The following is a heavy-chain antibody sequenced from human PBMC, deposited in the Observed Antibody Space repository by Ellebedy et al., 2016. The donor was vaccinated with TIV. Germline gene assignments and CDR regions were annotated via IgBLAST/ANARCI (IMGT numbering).Heavy chain of an antibody. Sequence: AASVKVSCKVSGYTLTGVFIHWVRQAPGKGLEWMGGFAPEVGETVYAQKFQGRVTVTDDTSTDTAYMELRSLRSEDTAVYYCATDLDSRRYLREFWGQGTLVTVSS. CDR1: GYTLTGVF. D-gene: IGHD3-22*01. CDR3: ATDLDSRRYLREF. J-gene: IGHJ4*02. CDR2: FAPEVGET. V-gene: IGHV1-24*01.